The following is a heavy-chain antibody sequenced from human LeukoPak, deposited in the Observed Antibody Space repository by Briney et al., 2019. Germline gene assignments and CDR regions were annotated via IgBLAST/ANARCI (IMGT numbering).Heavy chain of an antibody. CDR3: ARESYYYDSSGYRYNLDY. Sequence: SVKVSCKASGGTFSSYAISWVRQAPGQGLEWMGGIIPIFGTANYAQKFQGRVTITTDESTSTAYMELSSLRSEDTAVYYCARESYYYDSSGYRYNLDYWGQGTLVTVSS. CDR1: GGTFSSYA. V-gene: IGHV1-69*05. D-gene: IGHD3-22*01. CDR2: IIPIFGTA. J-gene: IGHJ4*02.